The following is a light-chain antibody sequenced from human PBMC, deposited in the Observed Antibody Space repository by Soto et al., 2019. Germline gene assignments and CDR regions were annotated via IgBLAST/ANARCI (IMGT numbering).Light chain of an antibody. J-gene: IGKJ1*01. CDR3: QQYSSSPRT. Sequence: DIQMTQSASSLSATVGDRVTITCRASQSINNNLKWYQQKPGEAPKLLIYAASSLQGGVPSRFSGSGSGTVFTLTINRLEPEDFAVYYCQQYSSSPRTFGQGTKVEIK. CDR1: QSINNN. V-gene: IGKV1-39*01. CDR2: AAS.